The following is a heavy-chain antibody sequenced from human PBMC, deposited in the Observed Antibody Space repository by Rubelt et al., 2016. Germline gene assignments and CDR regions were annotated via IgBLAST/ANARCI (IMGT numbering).Heavy chain of an antibody. J-gene: IGHJ4*02. D-gene: IGHD5-18*01. Sequence: QVQLQESGPGLVKPSETLSLTCTVSGGSISSYYWSWIRQPPGKGLEWIGYIYYSGSTNYNPSLKSRVTISVDTSKNQFCRDLPSGTDAYTAVNYWATDLGRGYIYGPLDSWGQGTLVTVSS. V-gene: IGHV4-59*12. CDR1: GGSISSYY. CDR3: ATDLGRGYIYGPLDS. CDR2: IYYSGST.